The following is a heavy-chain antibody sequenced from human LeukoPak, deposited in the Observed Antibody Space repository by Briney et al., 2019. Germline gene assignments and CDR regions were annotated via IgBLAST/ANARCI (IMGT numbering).Heavy chain of an antibody. Sequence: GESLKISCKGSGYSFTSYWIGWVRQMPGKGLEWMGIIYPGDSDTRYSPSFQGQVTISADKSISTAYLQWSSLKASDTAMYYCARQTVRGVIINRDAFDIWGQGTMVTVSS. CDR3: ARQTVRGVIINRDAFDI. CDR1: GYSFTSYW. J-gene: IGHJ3*02. CDR2: IYPGDSDT. D-gene: IGHD3-10*01. V-gene: IGHV5-51*01.